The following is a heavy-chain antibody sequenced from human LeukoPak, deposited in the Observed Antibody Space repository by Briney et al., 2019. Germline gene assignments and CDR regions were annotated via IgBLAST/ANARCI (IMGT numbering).Heavy chain of an antibody. V-gene: IGHV4-39*07. CDR2: IYYSGST. CDR3: ARLPKPYSHFDS. CDR1: GGSISSSSYY. Sequence: TSETLSLTCTVSGGSISSSSYYWGWIRQPPGKGLEWIGSIYYSGSTYYNPSLKSRVTISVDTSKNQFSLRLSSVTAADTAVYYCARLPKPYSHFDSWGQGTLVTVSS. D-gene: IGHD2-15*01. J-gene: IGHJ4*02.